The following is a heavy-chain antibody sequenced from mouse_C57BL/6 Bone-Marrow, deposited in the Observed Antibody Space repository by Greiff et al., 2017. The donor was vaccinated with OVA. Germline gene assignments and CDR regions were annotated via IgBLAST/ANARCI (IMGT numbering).Heavy chain of an antibody. CDR3: ASIYDMNY. CDR1: GYSITSGYY. J-gene: IGHJ2*01. V-gene: IGHV3-6*01. CDR2: ISYDGSN. D-gene: IGHD2-12*01. Sequence: EVHLVESGPGLVKPSQSLSLTCSVTGYSITSGYYWNWIRQFPGNKLEWIGYISYDGSNNYKQYLKNLISITRDKSKNQFFLKLNSVTSEDTATSYCASIYDMNYWGQGTTLTVSS.